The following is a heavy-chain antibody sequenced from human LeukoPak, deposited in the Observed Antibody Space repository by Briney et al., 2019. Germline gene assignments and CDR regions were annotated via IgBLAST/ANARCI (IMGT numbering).Heavy chain of an antibody. J-gene: IGHJ4*02. CDR2: IYYSGST. CDR3: ARDLLNEGNHLDY. D-gene: IGHD4-23*01. V-gene: IGHV4-30-4*01. Sequence: PSQTLSLTCTVSGGSISSGDYYWRWIRQPPGTGLEWIGYIYYSGSTYYNPSLKSRVTISVDTSKNQFSLKLSSVTAADTAVYYCARDLLNEGNHLDYWGQGTLVTVSS. CDR1: GGSISSGDYY.